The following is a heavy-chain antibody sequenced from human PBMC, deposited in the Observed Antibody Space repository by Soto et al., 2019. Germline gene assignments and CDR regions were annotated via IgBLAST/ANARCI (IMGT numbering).Heavy chain of an antibody. J-gene: IGHJ6*03. Sequence: EVQLVESGGGLVQPGGSLRLYCAASGFTFSSYWMSWVRQAPGKGLEWVANIKQDGSEKYYVDSVKGRFTLPKYNAKNSLYQEMNSQRAEDTAVYYCARAFSSSWYEIYYHYDYTDVWGKGTTVTVSS. CDR3: ARAFSSSWYEIYYHYDYTDV. CDR1: GFTFSSYW. D-gene: IGHD6-13*01. V-gene: IGHV3-7*01. CDR2: IKQDGSEK.